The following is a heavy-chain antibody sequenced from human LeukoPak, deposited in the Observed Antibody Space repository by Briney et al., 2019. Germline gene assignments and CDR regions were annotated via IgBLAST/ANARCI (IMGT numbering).Heavy chain of an antibody. D-gene: IGHD3-10*01. J-gene: IGHJ6*03. Sequence: GGSLRLSCAASGFTFSSYWMSWVRQAPGKGLEWVANIKQDGSEKYYVDSVKGRFTILRDNAKNSLYLQMNSLRAEDTAVYYCARDRPLLWFGEYDYYMDVWGKGTTVTVSS. V-gene: IGHV3-7*01. CDR3: ARDRPLLWFGEYDYYMDV. CDR1: GFTFSSYW. CDR2: IKQDGSEK.